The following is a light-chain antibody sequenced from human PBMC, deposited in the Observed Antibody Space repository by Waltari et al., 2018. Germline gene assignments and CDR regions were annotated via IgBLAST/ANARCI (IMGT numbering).Light chain of an antibody. J-gene: IGKJ1*01. CDR3: QKYGSVPAT. Sequence: EIVLTQSPGTLSLSPGERATLSCRASQSVSRTLAWYQQKPGQAPRLLIYDASSRATGIPDRFSGRWSGTDFSLTISRLEPEDFAVYYCQKYGSVPATFGQGTKVEIK. CDR1: QSVSRT. V-gene: IGKV3-20*01. CDR2: DAS.